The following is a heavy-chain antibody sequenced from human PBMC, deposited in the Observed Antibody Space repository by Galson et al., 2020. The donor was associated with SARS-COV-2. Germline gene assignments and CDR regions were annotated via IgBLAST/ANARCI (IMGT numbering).Heavy chain of an antibody. V-gene: IGHV2-70*04. J-gene: IGHJ4*02. CDR1: GFSLSTSGMR. Sequence: SGPTLVKPTQTLTLTCTFSGFSLSTSGMRVSWIRQPPGKALEWLARIDWDDDKFYSTSLKTRLTISKDTSKNQVVLTMTNTDPVDTATYYCARTYYDILTGYYANFDYWGQGTLVTVSS. D-gene: IGHD3-9*01. CDR2: IDWDDDK. CDR3: ARTYYDILTGYYANFDY.